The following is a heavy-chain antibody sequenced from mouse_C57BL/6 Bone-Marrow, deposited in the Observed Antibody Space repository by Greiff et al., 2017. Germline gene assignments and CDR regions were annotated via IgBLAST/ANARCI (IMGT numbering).Heavy chain of an antibody. V-gene: IGHV1-64*01. J-gene: IGHJ4*01. CDR1: GYTFTNYW. CDR3: ARSYDCGDYTMDY. CDR2: MHPNGGSP. D-gene: IGHD2-4*01. Sequence: VQLQQPGAELVKPGASVKLSCKASGYTFTNYWMHWVKQRPGQGLEWIGMMHPNGGSPDYNEKFKSEATLSVDKSSRTAYIELSSLTSEDSAVYYCARSYDCGDYTMDYWGQGTSVTGSS.